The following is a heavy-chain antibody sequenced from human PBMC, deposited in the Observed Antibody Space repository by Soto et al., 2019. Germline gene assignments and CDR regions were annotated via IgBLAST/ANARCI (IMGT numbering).Heavy chain of an antibody. CDR2: ISNSGGST. CDR1: GFTFSNYA. Sequence: SCVASGFTFSNYAMGWVRQAPGKGLEWVSAISNSGGSTHYAESVKGRFTTSRDNSKSTVYLQMNSLKTEDTAVYYCSRPRAERSNNWFDPWGQGAQVTVSS. J-gene: IGHJ5*02. D-gene: IGHD2-2*01. CDR3: SRPRAERSNNWFDP. V-gene: IGHV3-23*01.